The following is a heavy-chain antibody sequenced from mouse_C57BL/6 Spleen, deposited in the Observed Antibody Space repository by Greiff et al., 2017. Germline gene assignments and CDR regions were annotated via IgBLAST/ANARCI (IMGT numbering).Heavy chain of an antibody. CDR2: IDPSDSYT. V-gene: IGHV1-69*01. CDR1: GYTFTSYW. D-gene: IGHD4-1*01. Sequence: VQLQQPGAELVMPGASVKLSCKASGYTFTSYWMHWVKQRPGQGLEWIGEIDPSDSYTNYNQKFKGKSTLTVDKSSSTAYMQLSSLTSEDSAVYYCARWENWVWAFDYWGQGTTLTVSS. CDR3: ARWENWVWAFDY. J-gene: IGHJ2*01.